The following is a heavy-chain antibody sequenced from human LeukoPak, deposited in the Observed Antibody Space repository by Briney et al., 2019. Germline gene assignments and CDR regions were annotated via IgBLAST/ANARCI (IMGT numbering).Heavy chain of an antibody. CDR2: IYPGDSDT. D-gene: IGHD5-18*01. Sequence: GESLKISCKGSGYSFTSYWIGWVRQMPGKGLEWMGIIYPGDSDTRYSPSFQGQVTISADKSISTAYLQWSSLKASDTAMYYCARLCRGYSYGGVCGGVWFDPWGQGTLVTVSS. CDR3: ARLCRGYSYGGVCGGVWFDP. J-gene: IGHJ5*02. CDR1: GYSFTSYW. V-gene: IGHV5-51*01.